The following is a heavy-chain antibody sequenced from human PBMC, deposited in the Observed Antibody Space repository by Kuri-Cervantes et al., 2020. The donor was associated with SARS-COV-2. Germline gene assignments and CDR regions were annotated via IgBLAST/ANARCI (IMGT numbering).Heavy chain of an antibody. Sequence: GESLKISCAASRFTFNKYDLIWVRQAPGKGLEWVSSISTSGGDTNYADSQKGRFTISRDNSKNALYLQMNSLRVEDTAVYCCASVSTMGVSLDWGQGTLVTVSS. J-gene: IGHJ4*02. CDR1: RFTFNKYD. V-gene: IGHV3-23*01. CDR3: ASVSTMGVSLD. D-gene: IGHD5-24*01. CDR2: ISTSGGDT.